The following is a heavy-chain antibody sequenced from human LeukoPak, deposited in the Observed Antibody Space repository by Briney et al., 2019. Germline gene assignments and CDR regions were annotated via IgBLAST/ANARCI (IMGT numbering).Heavy chain of an antibody. D-gene: IGHD3-16*01. J-gene: IGHJ4*02. CDR3: ARGQGEFDY. CDR1: GGSISSYY. CDR2: IYYSGST. V-gene: IGHV4-59*01. Sequence: SETLSLTCTVSGGSISSYYWSWIRQPPGKGLEWIGYIYYSGSTNYNPSLKSRVTISVDTSKNQFSLKLSSVTAAGTAVYYCARGQGEFDYWGQGTLVTVSS.